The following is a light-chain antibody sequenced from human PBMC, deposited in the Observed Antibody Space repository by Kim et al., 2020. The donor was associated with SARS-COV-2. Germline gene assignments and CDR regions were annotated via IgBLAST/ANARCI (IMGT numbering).Light chain of an antibody. J-gene: IGLJ2*01. Sequence: SYELTQPPSVSVSPGQTARITCWGDNFRDDIVHWYQQKPGRAPILVIFYDNDRPSWIPARFSGSRSGTTATLTISGVQAEDEADYFCQLWHVSSTQVIFG. CDR1: NFRDDI. CDR2: YDN. CDR3: QLWHVSSTQVI. V-gene: IGLV3-21*04.